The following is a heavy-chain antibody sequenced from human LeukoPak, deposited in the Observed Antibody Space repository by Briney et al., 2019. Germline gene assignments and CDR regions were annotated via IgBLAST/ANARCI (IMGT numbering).Heavy chain of an antibody. J-gene: IGHJ6*03. CDR3: ASGFTGDTYYDFWSGPGKWFGELDYYYYYYMDV. CDR1: GYTFTSYY. V-gene: IGHV1-46*01. Sequence: ASVKVSCKASGYTFTSYYMHWVRQAPGQGLEWMGIINPSGGSTSYAQKFQGRVTITADKSTSTAYMELSSLRSEDTAVYYCASGFTGDTYYDFWSGPGKWFGELDYYYYYYMDVWGKGTTVTVSS. CDR2: INPSGGST. D-gene: IGHD3-3*01.